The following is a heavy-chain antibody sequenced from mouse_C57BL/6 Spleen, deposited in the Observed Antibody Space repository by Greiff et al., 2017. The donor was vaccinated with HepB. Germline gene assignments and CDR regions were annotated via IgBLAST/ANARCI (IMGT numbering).Heavy chain of an antibody. J-gene: IGHJ3*01. D-gene: IGHD2-4*01. V-gene: IGHV1-84*01. CDR1: GYTLTDYY. CDR2: IYPGSGTT. Sequence: QVQLKESGPELVKPGASVKISCKASGYTLTDYYINWVKQRPGQGLEWIGWIYPGSGTTKYNEKFKGKATLTVDTSSSTAYMQLSSLTSEDSAVYFCARSGFYYDYDGGFAYWGQGTLVTVSA. CDR3: ARSGFYYDYDGGFAY.